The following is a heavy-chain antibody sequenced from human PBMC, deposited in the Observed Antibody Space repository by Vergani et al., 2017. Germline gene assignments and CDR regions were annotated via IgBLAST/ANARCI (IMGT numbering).Heavy chain of an antibody. CDR1: GFTFDDYA. J-gene: IGHJ4*02. CDR2: ISWNSGSI. V-gene: IGHV3-9*01. CDR3: AKDIGGISAGRGGGFDY. Sequence: EVQLVESGGGLVQPGRSLRLSCAASGFTFDDYAMHWVRQAPGKGLEWVSGISWNSGSIGYADSVKGRFTISRDNAKNYLYLQMNSLRAEDTALYYCAKDIGGISAGRGGGFDYWGQGTLVTVSS. D-gene: IGHD3-16*01.